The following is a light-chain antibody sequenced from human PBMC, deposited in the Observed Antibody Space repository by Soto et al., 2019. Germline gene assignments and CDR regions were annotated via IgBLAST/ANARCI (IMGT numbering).Light chain of an antibody. Sequence: QSVLTQPASVSGSPGQSITISCTGTSSDVGGYNYVSWYQQHPGKAPKLMIYDVSNRPSGVSNRFSGSKSGNTASLTISGLQAEDEADYYCSSYTSSNTLHVVFGGGTQLTVL. V-gene: IGLV2-14*01. CDR2: DVS. CDR1: SSDVGGYNY. CDR3: SSYTSSNTLHVV. J-gene: IGLJ2*01.